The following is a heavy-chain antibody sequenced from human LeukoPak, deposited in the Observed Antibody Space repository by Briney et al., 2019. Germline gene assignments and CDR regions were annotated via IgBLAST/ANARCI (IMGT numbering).Heavy chain of an antibody. Sequence: GGSLRLSCAASGFTFSNYWMTWVRQAPGKGLEWVANIQPDGSKKSYVDSVKGRFTVSRDNAKNSLYLQMNSLRAEDTAVYYCASDPDMYSGSFSDYWGQGTLVTVSS. J-gene: IGHJ4*02. D-gene: IGHD1-26*01. CDR2: IQPDGSKK. CDR1: GFTFSNYW. CDR3: ASDPDMYSGSFSDY. V-gene: IGHV3-7*01.